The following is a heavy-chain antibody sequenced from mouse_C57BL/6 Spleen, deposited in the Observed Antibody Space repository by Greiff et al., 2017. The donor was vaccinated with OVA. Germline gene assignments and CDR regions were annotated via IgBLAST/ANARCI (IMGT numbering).Heavy chain of an antibody. CDR2: ISSGGSYT. Sequence: DVMLVESGGDLVKPGGSLKLSCAASGFTFSSYGMSWVRQTPDKRLEWVATISSGGSYTYYPDSVKGRFTISRDNAKNTLYLQMSSLKSEDTAMYYCARLTGTGYFDVWGTGTTVTVSS. CDR1: GFTFSSYG. D-gene: IGHD4-1*01. CDR3: ARLTGTGYFDV. V-gene: IGHV5-6*02. J-gene: IGHJ1*03.